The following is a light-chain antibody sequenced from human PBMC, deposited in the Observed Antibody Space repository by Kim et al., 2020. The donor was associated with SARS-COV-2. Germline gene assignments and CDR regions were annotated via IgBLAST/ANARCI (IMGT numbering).Light chain of an antibody. CDR3: QQYYSTPPS. V-gene: IGKV4-1*01. Sequence: RATLNCKSSQTVLYNSINKNYLAWYQQKPGQAPKLLIYWASIRESGVSDRFSGSGSETDFTLTISSLQAEDVAVYYCQQYYSTPPSFGQGTKLEI. J-gene: IGKJ2*03. CDR2: WAS. CDR1: QTVLYNSINKNY.